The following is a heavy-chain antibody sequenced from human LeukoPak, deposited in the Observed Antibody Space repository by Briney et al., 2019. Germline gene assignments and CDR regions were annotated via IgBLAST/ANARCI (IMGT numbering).Heavy chain of an antibody. CDR3: ARRSRAGPFDY. V-gene: IGHV4-4*09. CDR2: IYTSGST. CDR1: GGSISSYY. J-gene: IGHJ4*02. Sequence: PSETLSLTCTVSGGSISSYYWSWIRQPPGKGLEWIGYIYTSGSTNYNPSLKSRVTISVDTSKNQFSLKLSSVTAADTAVYYCARRSRAGPFDYWGQGTLVTVSS.